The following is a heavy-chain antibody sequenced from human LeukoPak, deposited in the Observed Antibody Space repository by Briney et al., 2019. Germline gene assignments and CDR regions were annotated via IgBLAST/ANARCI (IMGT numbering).Heavy chain of an antibody. J-gene: IGHJ3*02. Sequence: GGSLRLSCATSGFSFSNYAMHWVRQAPGKGLECVASISRNSGDYTLYAASVKGRFTISRDNSRSTLYLQMNSLRAEDTAVYYCARSKAPSWYSAFDIWGQGTMVTVSS. CDR1: GFSFSNYA. D-gene: IGHD2-21*01. CDR2: ISRNSGDYT. V-gene: IGHV3-23*01. CDR3: ARSKAPSWYSAFDI.